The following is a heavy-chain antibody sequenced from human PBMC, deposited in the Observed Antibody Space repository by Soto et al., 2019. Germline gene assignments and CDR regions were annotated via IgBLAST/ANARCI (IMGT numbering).Heavy chain of an antibody. J-gene: IGHJ6*02. V-gene: IGHV3-48*03. CDR3: ARDHKGGYYYYGMDV. CDR2: ISSSGSTI. Sequence: TGGSLRLSCAAFGFTFSSYEMNWVRQAPGKGLEWVSYISSSGSTIYYADSVKGRFTISRDNAKNSLYLQMNSLRAEDTAVYYCARDHKGGYYYYGMDVWGQGTTVTVSS. CDR1: GFTFSSYE.